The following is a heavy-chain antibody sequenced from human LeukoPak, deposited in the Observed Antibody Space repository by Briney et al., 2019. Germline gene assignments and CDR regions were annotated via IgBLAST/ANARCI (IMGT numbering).Heavy chain of an antibody. CDR3: ARGYSSGTDAFDI. D-gene: IGHD2-2*01. Sequence: SETLSLTCTVSGYSISSGYYWGWIRQPPGKGLEWIGSIYHSGSTYYNPSLKSRVTMSVDTSKNQFSLKLSSVTAADTAVYYCARGYSSGTDAFDIWGQGTMVTVSS. J-gene: IGHJ3*02. CDR1: GYSISSGYY. CDR2: IYHSGST. V-gene: IGHV4-38-2*02.